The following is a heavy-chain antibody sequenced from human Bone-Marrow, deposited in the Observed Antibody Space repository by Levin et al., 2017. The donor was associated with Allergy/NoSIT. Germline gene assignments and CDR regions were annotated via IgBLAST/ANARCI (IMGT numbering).Heavy chain of an antibody. CDR3: ARRGVPGDFWSGYYNEGYFDY. J-gene: IGHJ4*02. CDR2: ISYDGSNK. Sequence: SGGSLRLSCAASGFTFSSYAMHWVRQAPGKGLEWVAVISYDGSNKYYADSVKGRFTISRDNSKNTLYLQMNSLRAEDTAVYYCARRGVPGDFWSGYYNEGYFDYWGQGTLVTVSS. D-gene: IGHD3-3*01. CDR1: GFTFSSYA. V-gene: IGHV3-30-3*01.